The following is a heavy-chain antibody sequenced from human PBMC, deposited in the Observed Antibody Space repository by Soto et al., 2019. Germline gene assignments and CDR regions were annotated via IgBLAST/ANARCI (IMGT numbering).Heavy chain of an antibody. D-gene: IGHD3-3*01. CDR1: GYTFTSYG. Sequence: ASVKVSCTASGYTFTSYGISWVRQAPEQGLEWMGWISAYNGNTNYEQKLQGRVTMTTDTSTSTAYMKLRSLRSDDTAVYYCARLYYDFWSGYYTGYPYYMDVWGKGTTVTVSS. CDR2: ISAYNGNT. J-gene: IGHJ6*03. CDR3: ARLYYDFWSGYYTGYPYYMDV. V-gene: IGHV1-18*01.